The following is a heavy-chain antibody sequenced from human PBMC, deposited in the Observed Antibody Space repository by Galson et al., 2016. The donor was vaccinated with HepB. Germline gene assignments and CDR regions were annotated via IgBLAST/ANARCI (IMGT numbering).Heavy chain of an antibody. D-gene: IGHD6-6*01. CDR3: AHRRPVEQLAPTICWFDP. Sequence: PALVKPTQTLTLTCTFSGFSLSTSGVGVGWIRQPPGKALEWLAVIFWNDDKRYSPSLKSRPTITKDTSKNQVALTMTNMDPVDTAIYSSAHRRPVEQLAPTICWFDPWGQGSLVTVSS. V-gene: IGHV2-5*01. CDR1: GFSLSTSGVG. J-gene: IGHJ5*02. CDR2: IFWNDDK.